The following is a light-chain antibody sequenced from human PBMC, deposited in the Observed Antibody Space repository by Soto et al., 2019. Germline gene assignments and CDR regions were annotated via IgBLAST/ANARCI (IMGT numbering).Light chain of an antibody. CDR1: GSNVGGYNY. CDR2: EVS. Sequence: QSALTQPASVSRSPGQSITISCTGTGSNVGGYNYVSWYQQHPGKAPKLMIYEVSNRPSGVSNRFSGSKSGNTASLTISGLQAEDEADYYCSSYTSSSSLKWVFGGGTKLTVL. J-gene: IGLJ3*02. CDR3: SSYTSSSSLKWV. V-gene: IGLV2-14*01.